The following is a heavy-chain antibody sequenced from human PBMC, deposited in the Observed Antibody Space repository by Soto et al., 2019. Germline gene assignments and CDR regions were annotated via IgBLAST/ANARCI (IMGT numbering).Heavy chain of an antibody. Sequence: PSETLSLTCTVSGGSVSNSNYYWGWIRQPPGKGLEWIGSIYYSGSTYYNPSLKSRVTLSVDTSKNQFSLKLSSVTAADTAVYFCARVGTISSLAYWGQGTLVTVSS. CDR1: GGSVSNSNYY. V-gene: IGHV4-39*01. D-gene: IGHD1-1*01. J-gene: IGHJ4*02. CDR2: IYYSGST. CDR3: ARVGTISSLAY.